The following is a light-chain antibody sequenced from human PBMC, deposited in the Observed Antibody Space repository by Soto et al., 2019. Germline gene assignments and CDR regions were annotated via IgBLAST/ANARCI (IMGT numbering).Light chain of an antibody. Sequence: QSALTQPPSASGSPGQSVTISCTATSSDVGGYVYVSWYQQYPGKAPKLMIYEVNKRPSGVPDRFSGSKSGNTASLTVSGLQAEDEADYYCSSYAGTNTDVIFGGGTKLTVL. CDR3: SSYAGTNTDVI. CDR2: EVN. V-gene: IGLV2-8*01. J-gene: IGLJ2*01. CDR1: SSDVGGYVY.